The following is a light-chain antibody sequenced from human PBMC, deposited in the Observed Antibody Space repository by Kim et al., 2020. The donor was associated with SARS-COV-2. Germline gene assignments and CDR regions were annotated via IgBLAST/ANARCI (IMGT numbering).Light chain of an antibody. CDR2: DVT. V-gene: IGLV2-14*03. Sequence: QSALTQPASVSGSPGQSITISCTGTSSDVGGYNYVSWYQQHPVEVPKLVIYDVTKRPSGVSNRFSGSKSGNTASLTISGLQTEDEADYYCCSFIDTSTYVFGTGTKVTVL. CDR3: CSFIDTSTYV. CDR1: SSDVGGYNY. J-gene: IGLJ1*01.